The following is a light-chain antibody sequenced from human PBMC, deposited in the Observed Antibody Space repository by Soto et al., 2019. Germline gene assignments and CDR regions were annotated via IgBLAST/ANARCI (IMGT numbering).Light chain of an antibody. J-gene: IGLJ2*01. CDR2: DVS. V-gene: IGLV2-14*01. CDR3: SSYTSSSPL. CDR1: SSDVGGYNY. Sequence: QSALTQPASVSGSPGQSITISCTRTSSDVGGYNYVSWYQQHPGKAPKLMIYDVSNRPSGVSNRFSGSKSGNTASLTISGLQAEDEADYYCSSYTSSSPLFGGGTKLTVL.